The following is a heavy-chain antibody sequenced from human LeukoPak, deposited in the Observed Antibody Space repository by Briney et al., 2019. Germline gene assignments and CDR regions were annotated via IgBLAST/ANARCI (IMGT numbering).Heavy chain of an antibody. CDR3: AKVPTNYYGSGSYYSQSAPDY. D-gene: IGHD3-10*01. CDR2: IRYDGSNK. Sequence: GGSLRLSCAASGFTFSSYGMHWVRQAPGKGLEWVAFIRYDGSNKYYADSVKGRFTISRDNSKNTLYLQMNSLRAEDTAVYYCAKVPTNYYGSGSYYSQSAPDYWGQGTLVTVSS. V-gene: IGHV3-30*02. J-gene: IGHJ4*02. CDR1: GFTFSSYG.